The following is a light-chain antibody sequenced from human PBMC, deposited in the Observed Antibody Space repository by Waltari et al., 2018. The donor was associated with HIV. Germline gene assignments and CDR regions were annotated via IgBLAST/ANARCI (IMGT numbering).Light chain of an antibody. CDR1: SSYVGGYNY. V-gene: IGLV2-11*01. Sequence: QSALTQPRSVSGSPGQSVTISCTGTSSYVGGYNYVSWYQQHPGKAPRLMIYDVNRRPSGVPGRFSGSKSGNTASLTISGLQAEDEADYYCCSYAGSYTYVFGTGTEVTVL. CDR2: DVN. J-gene: IGLJ1*01. CDR3: CSYAGSYTYV.